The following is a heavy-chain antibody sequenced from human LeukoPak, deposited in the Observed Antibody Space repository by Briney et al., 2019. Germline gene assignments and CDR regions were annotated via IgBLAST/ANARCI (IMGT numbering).Heavy chain of an antibody. CDR1: GGSISSSNW. J-gene: IGHJ4*02. CDR3: ARVDRSDWSHFDS. V-gene: IGHV4-4*02. Sequence: SETLSLTCAVSGGSISSSNWWSWVRQPPGKGLEWIGEIYHSGSTNYNPSLKSRVTISVDKSKNEFSLKLSSVTAADTAVYYCARVDRSDWSHFDSWGQGTLVTVSS. D-gene: IGHD6-19*01. CDR2: IYHSGST.